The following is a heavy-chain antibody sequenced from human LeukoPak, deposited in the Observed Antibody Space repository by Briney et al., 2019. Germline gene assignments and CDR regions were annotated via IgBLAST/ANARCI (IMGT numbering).Heavy chain of an antibody. CDR2: IIPIFGTA. D-gene: IGHD2-2*02. CDR1: GGTFSSYA. J-gene: IGHJ4*02. Sequence: SVKVSCKASGGTFSSYAISWVRQAPGQGLEWMGGIIPIFGTANYAQKFQGRVTITTDESTSTAYMELSSRRSEDTAVYYCARGYCSSTSCYTSPVGYYFDYWGQGTLVTVSS. CDR3: ARGYCSSTSCYTSPVGYYFDY. V-gene: IGHV1-69*05.